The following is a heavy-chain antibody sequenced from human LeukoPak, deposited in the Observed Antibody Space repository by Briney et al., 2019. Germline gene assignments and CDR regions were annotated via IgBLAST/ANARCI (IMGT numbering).Heavy chain of an antibody. D-gene: IGHD1-20*01. CDR1: GYTFTSYG. Sequence: ASVKVPCKASGYTFTSYGFTWVRQAPGQGLEWMGWINSYNGNTQYAPKFKGRVTTTIDTSTSTAYMELRSLGSDDTAVYYCARRGNWNDFDYWGQGTLVIVSS. J-gene: IGHJ4*02. V-gene: IGHV1-18*01. CDR2: INSYNGNT. CDR3: ARRGNWNDFDY.